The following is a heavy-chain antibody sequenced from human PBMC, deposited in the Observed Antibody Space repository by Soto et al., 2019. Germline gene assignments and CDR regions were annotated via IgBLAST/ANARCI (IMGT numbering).Heavy chain of an antibody. Sequence: QVQLVQSGAEVKKPGASVKVSCKVSGYTLNEVAMHWVRQAPGKGLEWLGGFDPDEAETIYAQDLQGRVTMTEDTSTATVYMELSRLSSEDTALYFCTTYHGDYNFDHWGQGTLVTVSS. D-gene: IGHD4-17*01. CDR2: FDPDEAET. V-gene: IGHV1-24*01. CDR3: TTYHGDYNFDH. J-gene: IGHJ5*02. CDR1: GYTLNEVA.